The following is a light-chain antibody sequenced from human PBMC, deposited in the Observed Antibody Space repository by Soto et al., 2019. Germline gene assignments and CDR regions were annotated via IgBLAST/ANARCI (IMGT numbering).Light chain of an antibody. CDR2: AES. J-gene: IGKJ2*01. CDR1: ESISRS. V-gene: IGKV1-39*01. CDR3: QQSFATPYT. Sequence: DIQMTQSPSSLPASVGDRVTITCRASESISRSLNWYQHKPGTAPKLLIYAESSLQTGVPSRLSGSRYGTDFTLTISSRQPEDFATYYCQQSFATPYTFGQGTRLEIK.